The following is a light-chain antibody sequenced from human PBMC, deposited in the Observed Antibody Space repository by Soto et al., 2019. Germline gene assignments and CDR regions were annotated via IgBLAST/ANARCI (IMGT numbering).Light chain of an antibody. CDR3: QQYVSSPLT. J-gene: IGKJ4*01. CDR2: GAS. V-gene: IGKV3-20*01. CDR1: QSVSSTY. Sequence: EIVLTQSPGTLSLSPGERATLSCRASQSVSSTYLAWYQQKLGQAPRLLIFGASNRVPGIPARFSGGGSGTGFTLTISRVEPEDFAVYYCQQYVSSPLTFGGGTKVEIK.